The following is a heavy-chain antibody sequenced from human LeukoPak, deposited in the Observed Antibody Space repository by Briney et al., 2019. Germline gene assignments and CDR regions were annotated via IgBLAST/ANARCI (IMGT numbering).Heavy chain of an antibody. V-gene: IGHV1-2*02. J-gene: IGHJ4*02. D-gene: IGHD2/OR15-2a*01. CDR3: ARGSNYFEY. Sequence: ASVKVSCKASGYTFTGYYIHWVRRAPGQGLEWMGWINPNSGGANYVQKFEGRVTMTRDTSISTVFMELSTLRSDDTAVYYCARGSNYFEYWGQGTLVTVTS. CDR1: GYTFTGYY. CDR2: INPNSGGA.